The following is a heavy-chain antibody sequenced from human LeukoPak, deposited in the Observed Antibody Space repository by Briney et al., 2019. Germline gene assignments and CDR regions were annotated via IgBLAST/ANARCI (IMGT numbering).Heavy chain of an antibody. J-gene: IGHJ3*02. Sequence: AGGSLRLSCAASGFTFSSYGMHWVRQAPGQGLEWMGWISAYNGNRNYAQKLQGRVTMTTDTSTSTVYMELRSLRSDDTAVYYCARDRYYNILTGFRRSDGFDIWGQGTMVTVSS. D-gene: IGHD3-9*01. CDR1: GFTFSSYG. CDR2: ISAYNGNR. CDR3: ARDRYYNILTGFRRSDGFDI. V-gene: IGHV1-18*01.